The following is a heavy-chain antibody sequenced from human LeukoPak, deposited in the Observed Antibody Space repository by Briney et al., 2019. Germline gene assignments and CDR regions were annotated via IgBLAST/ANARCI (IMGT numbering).Heavy chain of an antibody. Sequence: GGSLRLSCAASGFTFSSYWMHWVRQAPGKGLVWASRINNDGSITDYADSVKGRFTISRDNAKNTLYLQMNSLRAEDSALYYCASGYRSDSWSQGTLVTVSS. J-gene: IGHJ4*02. V-gene: IGHV3-74*01. CDR1: GFTFSSYW. CDR2: INNDGSIT. CDR3: ASGYRSDS. D-gene: IGHD3-16*02.